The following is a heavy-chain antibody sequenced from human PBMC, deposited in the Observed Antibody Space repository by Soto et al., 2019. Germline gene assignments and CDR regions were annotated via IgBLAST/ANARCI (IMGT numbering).Heavy chain of an antibody. CDR3: ARGAYCGGDCYRKYYYYYYGMDV. Sequence: ASVKVSCKASGYTFTSYDINWVRQATGQGLEWMGWMSPNSGNTGYAQKFQGRVTMTRNTSISTAYMELSSLRSEDTAVYYCARGAYCGGDCYRKYYYYYYGMDVWGQGTTVTVSS. CDR2: MSPNSGNT. V-gene: IGHV1-8*01. D-gene: IGHD2-21*02. CDR1: GYTFTSYD. J-gene: IGHJ6*02.